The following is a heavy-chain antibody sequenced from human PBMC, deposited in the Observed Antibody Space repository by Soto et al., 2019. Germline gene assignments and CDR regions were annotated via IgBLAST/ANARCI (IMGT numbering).Heavy chain of an antibody. CDR3: ARLDDYGDLDY. J-gene: IGHJ4*02. Sequence: QLQLQESGPGLVKPSETLSLTCTVSGGSISSSSYYWGWIRQPPGKGLEWIGSIYYSGSTYYNPSLKSRVTISVDTSKNQFSLKLSSVTAADTAVYYCARLDDYGDLDYWGQGTLVTVSS. CDR2: IYYSGST. CDR1: GGSISSSSYY. D-gene: IGHD4-17*01. V-gene: IGHV4-39*01.